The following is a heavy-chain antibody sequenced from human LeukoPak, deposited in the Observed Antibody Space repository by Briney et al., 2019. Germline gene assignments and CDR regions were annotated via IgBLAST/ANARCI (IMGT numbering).Heavy chain of an antibody. D-gene: IGHD2-21*01. J-gene: IGHJ4*02. V-gene: IGHV1-46*01. CDR3: ARGGRIVQYYFDY. CDR1: GYTFTNYY. CDR2: INPSGGST. Sequence: ASVKVSCKASGYTFTNYYMHWVRQAPGQGLEWMGIINPSGGSTSYAQQFQGRVTMTRDTSTSTVYMELSSLRSEDTAIYYCARGGRIVQYYFDYWGQGTLVTVSS.